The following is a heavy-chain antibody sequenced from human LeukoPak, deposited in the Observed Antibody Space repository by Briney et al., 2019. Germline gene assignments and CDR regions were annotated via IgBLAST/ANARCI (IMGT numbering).Heavy chain of an antibody. CDR2: IIPIFGTA. V-gene: IGHV1-69*05. J-gene: IGHJ4*02. CDR3: ARESDCSSTSCSPKSFDY. D-gene: IGHD2-2*01. Sequence: SVKVSCKASGGTFSSYAISWVRQAPGQGLEWMGGIIPIFGTANYAQKFQGRVTMTRDMSTSTVYMELSSLRSEDTAVYYCARESDCSSTSCSPKSFDYWGQGTLVTVSS. CDR1: GGTFSSYA.